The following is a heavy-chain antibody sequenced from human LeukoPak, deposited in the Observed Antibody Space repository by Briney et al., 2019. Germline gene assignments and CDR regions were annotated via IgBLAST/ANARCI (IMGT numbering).Heavy chain of an antibody. V-gene: IGHV1-18*01. D-gene: IGHD3-22*01. Sequence: ASVKVSCKASGYTFTSYGISWVRQAPGQGLEWMGWISAYNGNTNYAQKLQGRVTMTTDTSTSTAYMEPRSLRSDDTAVYYCARDSREHYYDSSGRFNWFDPWGQGTLVTVSS. CDR3: ARDSREHYYDSSGRFNWFDP. J-gene: IGHJ5*02. CDR2: ISAYNGNT. CDR1: GYTFTSYG.